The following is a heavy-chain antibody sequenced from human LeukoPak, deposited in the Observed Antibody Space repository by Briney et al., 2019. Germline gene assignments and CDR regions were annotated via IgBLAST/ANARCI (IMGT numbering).Heavy chain of an antibody. CDR1: GFTFSSYA. CDR2: ISGSGGST. J-gene: IGHJ1*01. CDR3: AKDHYFDTSGYRTAEYFQH. Sequence: PGGFLRLSCTTSGFTFSSYAMSWVRQAPGKGLEWVSAISGSGGSTNYADSVKGRFTISRDNSKNTLYLQMNSLRAEDTAVYHCAKDHYFDTSGYRTAEYFQHWGQGTLVTVSS. V-gene: IGHV3-23*01. D-gene: IGHD3-22*01.